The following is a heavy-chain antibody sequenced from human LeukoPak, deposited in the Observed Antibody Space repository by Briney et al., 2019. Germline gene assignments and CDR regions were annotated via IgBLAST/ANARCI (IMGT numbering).Heavy chain of an antibody. CDR1: GGSVSDYY. J-gene: IGHJ4*02. CDR2: IYYTGST. CDR3: ARAPMAGTFDY. V-gene: IGHV4-59*08. Sequence: SETLSLTCTVSGGSVSDYYWSWIRQSPGKGLEWIGYIYYTGSTNYNPSLKSRVTISVDTSKNQFSLKLSSVTAADTAVYYCARAPMAGTFDYWGQGTLVTVSS. D-gene: IGHD1-7*01.